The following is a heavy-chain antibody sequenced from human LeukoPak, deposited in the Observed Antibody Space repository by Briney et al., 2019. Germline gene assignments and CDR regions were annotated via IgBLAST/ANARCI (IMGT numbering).Heavy chain of an antibody. CDR1: GFTFSTYA. CDR3: AKLQGAIAGLFDY. D-gene: IGHD6-13*01. V-gene: IGHV3-23*01. CDR2: ITSGGGAT. J-gene: IGHJ4*02. Sequence: PGGSLRLSCAASGFTFSTYAMSWVRQAPGKGLEWVSTITSGGGATYYADSVKGRFTISRDNSKNTMFLQMNILTAEDTASYYCAKLQGAIAGLFDYWGQGTLVTVSS.